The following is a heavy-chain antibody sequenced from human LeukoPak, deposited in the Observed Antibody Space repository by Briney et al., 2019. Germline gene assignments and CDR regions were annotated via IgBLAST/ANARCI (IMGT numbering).Heavy chain of an antibody. D-gene: IGHD3-3*01. CDR2: INWNGGST. Sequence: GGSLRLSCAASGFTFDDYGMSWVRQAPGKGLEWVSGINWNGGSTGYADSVKGRFTTSRDNAKNSLYLQMNSLRAEDTALYYCAREQTDPYDFWSGYRIYYFDYWGQGTLVTVSS. CDR1: GFTFDDYG. V-gene: IGHV3-20*04. J-gene: IGHJ4*02. CDR3: AREQTDPYDFWSGYRIYYFDY.